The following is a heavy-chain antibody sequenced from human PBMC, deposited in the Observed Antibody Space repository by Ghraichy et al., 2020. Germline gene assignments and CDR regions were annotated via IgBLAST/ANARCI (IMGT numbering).Heavy chain of an antibody. CDR1: GFTLKNYW. CDR2: IKSDDLST. Sequence: GGSLRLSCAASGFTLKNYWMHWVRQGPGKGLVWVSRIKSDDLSTTYADSVEGRFTISRDNAKDTLYLQMHSLRAEDTAVYYCARGHASGWSYDAFDIWGQGTMVTVSS. CDR3: ARGHASGWSYDAFDI. V-gene: IGHV3-74*01. D-gene: IGHD6-19*01. J-gene: IGHJ3*02.